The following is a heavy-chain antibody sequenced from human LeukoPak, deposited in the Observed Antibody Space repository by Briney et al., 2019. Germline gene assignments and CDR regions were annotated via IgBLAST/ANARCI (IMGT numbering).Heavy chain of an antibody. J-gene: IGHJ3*02. CDR2: ISYDGSNK. D-gene: IGHD3-22*01. CDR1: GFTFSSYG. CDR3: AKDHLSMIVGNGAFDI. Sequence: PGRSLRLSCAASGFTFSSYGMHWVRQAPGKGLEWVAVISYDGSNKYYADSVKGRFTISRDNSKNTLYLQMNSLRAEDTAVYYCAKDHLSMIVGNGAFDIWGQGTMVTASS. V-gene: IGHV3-30*18.